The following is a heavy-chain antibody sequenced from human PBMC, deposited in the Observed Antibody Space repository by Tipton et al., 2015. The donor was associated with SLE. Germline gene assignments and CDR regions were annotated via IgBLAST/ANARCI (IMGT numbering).Heavy chain of an antibody. CDR3: ARDSQGYCSGGRCYAGGWFDP. Sequence: TLSLTCTVSGGSISGRDYHWTWIRQPPGKGLEWIGEINHSGSTNYNPSLKSRVTISVDTSKNQFSLKLTSVTAADTAVYYCARDSQGYCSGGRCYAGGWFDPWGQGTLVTVSS. D-gene: IGHD2-15*01. CDR1: GGSISGRDYH. CDR2: INHSGST. J-gene: IGHJ5*02. V-gene: IGHV4-39*07.